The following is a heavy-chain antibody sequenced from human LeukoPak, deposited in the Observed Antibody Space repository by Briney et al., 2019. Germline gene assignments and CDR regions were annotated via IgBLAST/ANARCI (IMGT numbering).Heavy chain of an antibody. CDR3: ATAPVFSGAAPLDY. CDR1: GITFTNAW. J-gene: IGHJ4*02. CDR2: IRSKTDGGTS. D-gene: IGHD6-25*01. V-gene: IGHV3-15*01. Sequence: GGSLRLSCAVSGITFTNAWFNWVHQAPGKGLEWVGRIRSKTDGGTSDLAASVKGRFTISRDDSENTLYLQMNSLDTEDTAVYYCATAPVFSGAAPLDYWGPGTLVTVSS.